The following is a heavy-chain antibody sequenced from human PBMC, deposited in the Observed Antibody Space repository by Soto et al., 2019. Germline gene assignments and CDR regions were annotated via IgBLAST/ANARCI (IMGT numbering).Heavy chain of an antibody. CDR1: GFAFGDYI. CDR2: ISHSGTYI. CDR3: ASPRDYCVSTSNCFIAFDL. J-gene: IGHJ3*01. Sequence: PGGSLILSCAASGFAFGDYIMNWVRQAPGRGLEWVASISHSGTYIFYADSVKGRFAISRDNAEGSLFLQMSSLRVEDTAIYYCASPRDYCVSTSNCFIAFDLWGQGTRVTVSS. D-gene: IGHD2-2*01. V-gene: IGHV3-21*01.